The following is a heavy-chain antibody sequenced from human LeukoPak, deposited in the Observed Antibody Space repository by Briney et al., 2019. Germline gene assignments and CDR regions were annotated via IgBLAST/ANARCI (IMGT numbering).Heavy chain of an antibody. CDR2: IIPIFGTA. D-gene: IGHD6-19*01. Sequence: SVKVSCKASGGTFSSYSISWVRQAPGQGLEWMGGIIPIFGTANYAQKFQGRVTITADESTSTAYMELSSLRSEDTAVYYCASPKVYSSGWYDDLAPFDYWGQGTLVTVSS. V-gene: IGHV1-69*13. CDR1: GGTFSSYS. CDR3: ASPKVYSSGWYDDLAPFDY. J-gene: IGHJ4*02.